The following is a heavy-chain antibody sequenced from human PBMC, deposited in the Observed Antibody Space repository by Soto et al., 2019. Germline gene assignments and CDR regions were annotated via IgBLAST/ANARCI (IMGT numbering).Heavy chain of an antibody. CDR3: GKGRSYYYYYGVDD. J-gene: IGHJ6*02. CDR1: GFTFSSCA. Sequence: EVHLLEAGGALVQPGGSLRLSCAASGFTFSSCAMGWVRQAPGTGLEWVSDIIDSGGSTYYADAVKGRYTISRDNSKSTLYLQMNSLRAEDTAVYYCGKGRSYYYYYGVDDWGQGATVTV. CDR2: IIDSGGST. V-gene: IGHV3-23*01.